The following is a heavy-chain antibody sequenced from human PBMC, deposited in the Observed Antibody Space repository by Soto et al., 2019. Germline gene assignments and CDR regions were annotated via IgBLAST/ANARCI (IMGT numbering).Heavy chain of an antibody. V-gene: IGHV3-7*01. Sequence: XLCMRLSWSASAVTLSNYWMRWDRQAPMKAMEWVANIKQNVREKFYVDSVKGPFTISRDKAKNSLYLQMISLRAEDMAVYYYSSEDSVEAFDIWGQGTMVTVSS. CDR2: IKQNVREK. CDR3: SSEDSVEAFDI. J-gene: IGHJ3*02. CDR1: AVTLSNYW. D-gene: IGHD3-22*01.